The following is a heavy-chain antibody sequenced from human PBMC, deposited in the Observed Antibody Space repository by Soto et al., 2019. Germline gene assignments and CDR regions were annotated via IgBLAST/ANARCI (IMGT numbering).Heavy chain of an antibody. CDR2: IPYSGGP. CDR3: ASSKMGLISVLET. V-gene: IGHV4-59*01. J-gene: IGHJ5*02. Sequence: TLSLTCNVSGDSIRSYFWSWIRQPPGKGLEWIGYIPYSGGPTYNPSLKSRVTISIDTSKKQFSLRMTSVTAADTAVYYCASSKMGLISVLETWGQGTLVTVSS. D-gene: IGHD2-8*01. CDR1: GDSIRSYF.